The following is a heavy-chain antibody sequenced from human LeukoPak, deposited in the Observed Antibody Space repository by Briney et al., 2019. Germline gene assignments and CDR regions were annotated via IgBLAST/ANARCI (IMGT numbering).Heavy chain of an antibody. D-gene: IGHD2-2*02. V-gene: IGHV1-69*13. CDR3: GAYCSSTSCHNAFDI. Sequence: SVKVSFKASGGTFSSYAISWVRQAPGQGLEWMGGIIPIFGTANYAQKFQGRVTITADESTSTAYMELSSLRSEDTAVYYCGAYCSSTSCHNAFDIWGQGTMVTVSS. CDR2: IIPIFGTA. CDR1: GGTFSSYA. J-gene: IGHJ3*02.